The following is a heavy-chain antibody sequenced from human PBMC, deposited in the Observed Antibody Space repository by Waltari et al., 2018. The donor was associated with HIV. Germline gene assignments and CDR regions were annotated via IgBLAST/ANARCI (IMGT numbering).Heavy chain of an antibody. CDR1: GFTFSTYG. CDR3: AKDRQVTTVTTPLYYYGMDV. D-gene: IGHD4-17*01. J-gene: IGHJ6*02. Sequence: QVQLVESGGGVVQPGRSLRLSCAASGFTFSTYGMHWVRQAPGKWLGGVAVIWYDGSNKYYADSVKGRFTISRDNSKNTLYLQMNSLRAEDTAMYYCAKDRQVTTVTTPLYYYGMDVWGQGTTVTVSS. V-gene: IGHV3-30*18. CDR2: IWYDGSNK.